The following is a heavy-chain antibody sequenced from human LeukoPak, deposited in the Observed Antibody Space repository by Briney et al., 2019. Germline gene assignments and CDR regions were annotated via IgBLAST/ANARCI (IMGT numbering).Heavy chain of an antibody. Sequence: SETLSLTCTVSGGSISSIRYYWGWIRQPPGKGLEWIGSIYYSGSTYYNPSLKSRVTMSVDRSKNQFSLKLSSVTAADTAVYYCARHGIYYGLGSSYGLPNWFDPWGQGTLVTVSS. V-gene: IGHV4-39*01. D-gene: IGHD3-10*01. CDR3: ARHGIYYGLGSSYGLPNWFDP. CDR2: IYYSGST. J-gene: IGHJ5*02. CDR1: GGSISSIRYY.